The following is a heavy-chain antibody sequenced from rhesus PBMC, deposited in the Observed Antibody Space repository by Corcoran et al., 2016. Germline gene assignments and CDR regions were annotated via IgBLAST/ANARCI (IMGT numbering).Heavy chain of an antibody. D-gene: IGHD4-23*01. V-gene: IGHV4-169*01. CDR1: GGSISSSY. J-gene: IGHJ2*01. CDR3: ARGPNTRWYFDL. CDR2: IYGSGSST. Sequence: QLQLQESGPGLVKPSETLSVTCAVSGGSISSSYWSWIRQAPGKGLEWIGYIYGSGSSTNYNPSLKSRVTLSVDTSTNQLSLKLSSVTTADTAVYYCARGPNTRWYFDLWGPGTPITISS.